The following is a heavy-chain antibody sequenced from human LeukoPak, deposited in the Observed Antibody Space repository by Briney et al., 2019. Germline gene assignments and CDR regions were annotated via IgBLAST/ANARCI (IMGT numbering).Heavy chain of an antibody. D-gene: IGHD3-16*01. CDR2: ISSSSSTI. V-gene: IGHV3-48*01. Sequence: GGSLRLSCAASGFTFSSHSMNWVRQAPGKGLEWVSYISSSSSTIYYADSVKGRFTISRDNAKNSLYLQMNSLRAEDTAVYYCARGAHYYEDWGQGTLVTVSS. J-gene: IGHJ4*01. CDR3: ARGAHYYED. CDR1: GFTFSSHS.